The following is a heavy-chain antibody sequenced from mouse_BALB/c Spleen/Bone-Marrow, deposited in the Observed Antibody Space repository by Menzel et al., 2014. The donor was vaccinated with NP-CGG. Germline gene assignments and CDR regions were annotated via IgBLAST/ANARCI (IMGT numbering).Heavy chain of an antibody. J-gene: IGHJ4*01. CDR3: TRHWDYAMDY. CDR1: GYTFTDYE. V-gene: IGHV1-15*01. CDR2: IDPETGGT. D-gene: IGHD4-1*01. Sequence: QVHLKQSGAELVRPGASVTLSCKASGYTFTDYEMHWVKQTPVHGLEWIGAIDPETGGTAYNQKFKGKATLTADKSSSTAYMELRSLTSEDSAVYYCTRHWDYAMDYWGQGTSVTVSS.